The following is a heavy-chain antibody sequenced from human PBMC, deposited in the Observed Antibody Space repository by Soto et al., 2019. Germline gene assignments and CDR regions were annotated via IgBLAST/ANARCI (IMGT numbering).Heavy chain of an antibody. CDR2: ISGSGGRT. CDR3: AKDGGTTGTTGAFDI. CDR1: GFTFSSYA. Sequence: GGSLRLSCAASGFTFSSYAMSWVRQAPGKGLEWVSAISGSGGRTYYADSVKGRFTISRDNSKNTLFLQMNSLRAEDTAVYYCAKDGGTTGTTGAFDIWGQGTMVTVSS. D-gene: IGHD1-1*01. V-gene: IGHV3-23*01. J-gene: IGHJ3*02.